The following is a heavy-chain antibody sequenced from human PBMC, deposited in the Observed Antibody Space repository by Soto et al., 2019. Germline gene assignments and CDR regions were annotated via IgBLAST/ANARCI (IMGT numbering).Heavy chain of an antibody. V-gene: IGHV3-30-3*01. CDR2: ISYDGSNK. J-gene: IGHJ6*02. Sequence: QVQLVESGGGVVQPGRSLRLSCAASGFTFSSYAMHWVRQAPGKGLEWVAVISYDGSNKYYADSVKGRFTISRDNSKNTLYLQMNSLRAEDTAVYYCARSRRSMAGHYYSYGMDVWGQGTTVTVSS. CDR1: GFTFSSYA. D-gene: IGHD3-10*01. CDR3: ARSRRSMAGHYYSYGMDV.